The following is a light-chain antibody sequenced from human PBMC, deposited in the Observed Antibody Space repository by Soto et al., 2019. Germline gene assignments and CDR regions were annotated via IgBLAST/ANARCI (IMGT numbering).Light chain of an antibody. CDR3: QQSFT. V-gene: IGKV1-5*03. J-gene: IGKJ3*01. CDR1: QSISSW. CDR2: KAS. Sequence: DIQMTQSPFTQSASVGDRVTITSRASQSISSWLAWYQHKPGKATKLLIYKASTLDSGVPSRVSGSGSGTGFTLTISSLQPDDFPTYYCQQSFTFGPGTKVDI.